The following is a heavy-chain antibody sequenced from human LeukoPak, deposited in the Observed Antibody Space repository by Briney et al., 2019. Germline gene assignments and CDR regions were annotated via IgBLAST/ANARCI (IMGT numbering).Heavy chain of an antibody. CDR1: GGTFSSYA. CDR3: AREPKNCGVDCHVLLDN. J-gene: IGHJ4*02. V-gene: IGHV1-69*13. D-gene: IGHD2-21*02. Sequence: GASVKVSCKASGGTFSSYAISWVRQAPGQGLEWMGGIIPIFGTANYAQKFQGRVTITADESTSTAYMELSSLRSEDTAVYYCAREPKNCGVDCHVLLDNWGQGTLVTVSS. CDR2: IIPIFGTA.